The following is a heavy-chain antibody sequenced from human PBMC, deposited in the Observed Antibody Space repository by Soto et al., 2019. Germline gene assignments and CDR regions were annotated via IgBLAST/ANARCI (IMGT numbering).Heavy chain of an antibody. CDR1: GYTFTSYG. Sequence: QVPLVQSGAEVKKPGASVKVSCKASGYTFTSYGISWVRQAPGQGLEWMGWISAYNGNTNYAQKLQGRVTMTTDTSTRTAYMALRSLRSDDTAVYYCARDSPNYHFSPYYYMDVWGKGTTVTVSS. V-gene: IGHV1-18*01. J-gene: IGHJ6*03. CDR2: ISAYNGNT. D-gene: IGHD3-3*01. CDR3: ARDSPNYHFSPYYYMDV.